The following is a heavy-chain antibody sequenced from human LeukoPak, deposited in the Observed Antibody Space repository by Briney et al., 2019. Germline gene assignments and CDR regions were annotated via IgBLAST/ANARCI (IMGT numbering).Heavy chain of an antibody. CDR2: IIPIFGTA. CDR3: ARVDPIALGFYYFDS. J-gene: IGHJ4*01. V-gene: IGHV1-69*05. Sequence: ASVKVSCKASGGTFSSYAISWVRQAPGQGLEWMGGIIPIFGTANYAQKFQGRVTITTDESTSTAYMELSSLRSEDTVVYYCARVDPIALGFYYFDSWGQGTLVTVSS. CDR1: GGTFSSYA. D-gene: IGHD6-13*01.